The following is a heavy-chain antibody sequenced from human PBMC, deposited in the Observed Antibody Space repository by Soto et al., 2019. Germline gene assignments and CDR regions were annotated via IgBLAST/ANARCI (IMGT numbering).Heavy chain of an antibody. CDR3: TRAGNYRFDY. V-gene: IGHV3-74*01. CDR1: GFTFSNSW. Sequence: LRLSCAASGFTFSNSWMHWVRQAPGKGPVWVSRINSDRTTINSADSVKGRFTISRDNAKNTLYLQMDSLRAEDTAVYYCTRAGNYRFDYWGQGTLVTVSS. CDR2: INSDRTTI. J-gene: IGHJ4*02. D-gene: IGHD1-7*01.